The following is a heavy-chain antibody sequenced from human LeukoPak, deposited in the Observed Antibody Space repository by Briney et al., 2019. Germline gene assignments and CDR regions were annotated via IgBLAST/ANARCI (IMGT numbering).Heavy chain of an antibody. CDR1: GYTFTGYF. CDR2: INPNSGCS. Sequence: ASVKVSCKASGYTFTGYFIHWVRQAPGQGLEWMGWINPNSGCSNYAQKFQGRVSLTRDTSISTAYMELSSLRYDDTAVYFCARVEAVAGTTTGVDYWGQGTLVTVSS. J-gene: IGHJ4*02. CDR3: ARVEAVAGTTTGVDY. V-gene: IGHV1-2*02. D-gene: IGHD6-19*01.